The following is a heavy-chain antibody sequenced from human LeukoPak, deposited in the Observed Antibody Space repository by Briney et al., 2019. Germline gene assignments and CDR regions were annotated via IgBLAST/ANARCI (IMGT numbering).Heavy chain of an antibody. Sequence: PVKVSCKDSGGTFSSYSISWVRQAPGQGLEWMGGIIPIFGTANYAQKFQGRVTITADESTSTAYMELSSLRSEDTAVYYCARVEDGCSYGATFDYWGQGTLVTVSS. CDR2: IIPIFGTA. CDR1: GGTFSSYS. D-gene: IGHD5-18*01. V-gene: IGHV1-69*13. J-gene: IGHJ4*02. CDR3: ARVEDGCSYGATFDY.